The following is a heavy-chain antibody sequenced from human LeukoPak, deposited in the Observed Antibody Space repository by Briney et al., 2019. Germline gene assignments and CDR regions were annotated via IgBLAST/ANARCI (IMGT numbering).Heavy chain of an antibody. V-gene: IGHV4-34*01. CDR2: ISHSGST. Sequence: TSETLSLTCAVYGGSFSGYYWSWIRQPPGKGLEWIGEISHSGSTNYNPSLKRRVTISVDTSKNQFSLKLSSVTAADTAVYYCAAQYSGYVRLDYGGQGTLVPVTA. CDR3: AAQYSGYVRLDY. D-gene: IGHD5-12*01. J-gene: IGHJ4*02. CDR1: GGSFSGYY.